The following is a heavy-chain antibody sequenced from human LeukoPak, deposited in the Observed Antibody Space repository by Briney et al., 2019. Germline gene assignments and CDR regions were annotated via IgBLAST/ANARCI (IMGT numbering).Heavy chain of an antibody. J-gene: IGHJ4*02. CDR3: ARHSLSRYSSSWAFDY. CDR1: GGSISSSSYY. V-gene: IGHV4-39*01. CDR2: IYYSGST. D-gene: IGHD6-13*01. Sequence: SETLSLTCTVSGGSISSSSYYWGWIRQPPGKGLEWIGSIYYSGSTYYNPSLKSRVTISVDTSKNQFSLKLSSVTAADTAVYYCARHSLSRYSSSWAFDYWGQGTLVTVSS.